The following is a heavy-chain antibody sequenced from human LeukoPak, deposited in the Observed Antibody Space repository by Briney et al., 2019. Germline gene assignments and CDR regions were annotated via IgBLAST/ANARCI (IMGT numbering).Heavy chain of an antibody. V-gene: IGHV3-33*06. CDR2: IWYDGSNK. D-gene: IGHD3-16*02. J-gene: IGHJ4*02. CDR1: GFTFSSYG. Sequence: PGGSLRLSCAASGFTFSSYGMHWVRQAPGKGLEWVAVIWYDGSNKYYADSVKGRFTISRDNSKNTLYLQMNSLRAEDTAVYYCAKDYVWGSYRYNYFDYWGQGTLVTVSS. CDR3: AKDYVWGSYRYNYFDY.